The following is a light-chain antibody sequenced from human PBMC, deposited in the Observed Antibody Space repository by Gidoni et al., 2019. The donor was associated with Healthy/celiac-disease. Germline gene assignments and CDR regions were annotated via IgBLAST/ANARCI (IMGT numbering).Light chain of an antibody. Sequence: EIVLTQSPATLSLSPRERATRNCSASQRVSNYLAWYKQKPGQTPRLLIYDACNRATGIPTGFGGDGSGTDFTLTISSLEPEDFAVYYCQQRFFGPGTKVDIK. CDR1: QRVSNY. V-gene: IGKV3-11*01. CDR2: DAC. CDR3: QQRF. J-gene: IGKJ3*01.